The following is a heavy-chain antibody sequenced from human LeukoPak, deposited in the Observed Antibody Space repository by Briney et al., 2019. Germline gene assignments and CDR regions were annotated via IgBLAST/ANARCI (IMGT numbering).Heavy chain of an antibody. Sequence: GSLRLSCAASGFTFSSYEMNWVRQAPGKGLEWIGRIYTSGSTNYNPSLKSRVTISVDTSKNQFSLKLSSVTAADTAVYYCARGTTVTYRLDYWGQGTLVTVSS. D-gene: IGHD4-17*01. CDR1: GFTFSSYE. CDR3: ARGTTVTYRLDY. J-gene: IGHJ4*02. CDR2: IYTSGST. V-gene: IGHV4-4*08.